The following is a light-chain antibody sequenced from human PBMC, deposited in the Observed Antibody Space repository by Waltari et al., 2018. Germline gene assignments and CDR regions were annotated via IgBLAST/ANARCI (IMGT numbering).Light chain of an antibody. V-gene: IGKV1-5*03. CDR1: QSISTW. J-gene: IGKJ1*01. CDR2: KAS. CDR3: QQYSSFPRT. Sequence: DIQMTQSPSPLSASVGAIVTHTCRASQSISTWLAWYQQKPGKAPKLLIYKASSLESGVPSRFSGRGSGTEFTLTISSLQPDDFATYYCQQYSSFPRTFGQGTKVEIK.